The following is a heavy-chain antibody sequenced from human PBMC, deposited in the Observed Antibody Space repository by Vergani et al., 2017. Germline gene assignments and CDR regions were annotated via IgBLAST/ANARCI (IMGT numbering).Heavy chain of an antibody. D-gene: IGHD6-6*01. CDR2: VSIDGGTK. Sequence: QVQVVESGGGVVQPGRSLRLSCVASGFIFSDYDMHWVRQAPGKGLEWVAVVSIDGGTKFYADSVKGRFTISRDNSKNTLYLQMDSLRGDDTAVYFCARDAMKGRPDYFEHWGQGTLVTVSS. J-gene: IGHJ4*02. CDR1: GFIFSDYD. V-gene: IGHV3-30*04. CDR3: ARDAMKGRPDYFEH.